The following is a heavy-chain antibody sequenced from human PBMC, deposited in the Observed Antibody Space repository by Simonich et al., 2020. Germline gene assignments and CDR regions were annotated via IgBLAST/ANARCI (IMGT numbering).Heavy chain of an antibody. J-gene: IGHJ4*02. CDR3: ARASRGTWWYYYFDY. CDR1: GYTFTSYG. V-gene: IGHV1-18*01. Sequence: QVQLVQSGAEVKKPGASVKVSCKASGYTFTSYGISWGRQAPGQGLEWMGWISAYKGNTNCAQKLQGRVTMTPDTSTSTAYMELRSLRSDDTAVYYCARASRGTWWYYYFDYWGQGTLVTVSS. CDR2: ISAYKGNT. D-gene: IGHD2-15*01.